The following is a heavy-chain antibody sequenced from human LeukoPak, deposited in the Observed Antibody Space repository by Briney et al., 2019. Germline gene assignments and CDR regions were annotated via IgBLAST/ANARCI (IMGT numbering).Heavy chain of an antibody. Sequence: GRSLRLSCAATGFTFSNYAIHWGRQAPGKGLEWVAFISDDGSRQHYADSVKGRFTISRDNSKNTLNLQMNSLRAEDAAVYYCARDSMWYVPPDYWGQGTLVTVSS. J-gene: IGHJ4*02. D-gene: IGHD2-15*01. CDR2: ISDDGSRQ. CDR3: ARDSMWYVPPDY. V-gene: IGHV3-30-3*01. CDR1: GFTFSNYA.